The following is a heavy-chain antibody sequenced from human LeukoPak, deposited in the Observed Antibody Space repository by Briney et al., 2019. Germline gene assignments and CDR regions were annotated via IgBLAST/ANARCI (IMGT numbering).Heavy chain of an antibody. CDR2: ISSSSSYI. CDR1: GFTFSSYS. J-gene: IGHJ4*02. CDR3: ARLGYCSSTSCLELAFDY. D-gene: IGHD2-2*01. V-gene: IGHV3-21*01. Sequence: GSLRLSCAASGFTFSSYSMNWVRQAPGKGLEWVSSISSSSSYIYYADSVKGRFTISRDNAKNSLYLQMNSLRAEDTAVYYCARLGYCSSTSCLELAFDYWGQGTLVTVSS.